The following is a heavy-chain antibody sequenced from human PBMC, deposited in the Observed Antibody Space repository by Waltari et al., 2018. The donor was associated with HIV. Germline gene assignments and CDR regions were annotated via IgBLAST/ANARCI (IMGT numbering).Heavy chain of an antibody. Sequence: EVQLVESGGGLVQPGGSLSLSWAASGFTLRSSRLRWVRQARGKGLEWVANIKQDGSEKYYVDSVKGRFTMSRDNAKNSLYLQMNSPRAEDTAVYYCARVYSSSSGRALDSWGQGTLVTVSS. CDR3: ARVYSSSSGRALDS. D-gene: IGHD6-19*01. V-gene: IGHV3-7*01. CDR2: IKQDGSEK. J-gene: IGHJ5*01. CDR1: GFTLRSSR.